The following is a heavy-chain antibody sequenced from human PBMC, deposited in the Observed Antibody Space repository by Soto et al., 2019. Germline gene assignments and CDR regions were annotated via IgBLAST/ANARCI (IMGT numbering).Heavy chain of an antibody. D-gene: IGHD3-16*01. CDR1: GGSFSGYY. CDR2: INHSGST. J-gene: IGHJ6*02. Sequence: SETLSLTCAVHGGSFSGYYWSWIRQPPGKGLEWIGEINHSGSTNYNPSLKSRVTISVDTSKNQFSLKLSSVTAADTAVYYCARGYYDYVWGSYPKGYGMDVWGQGTTVTVSS. CDR3: ARGYYDYVWGSYPKGYGMDV. V-gene: IGHV4-34*01.